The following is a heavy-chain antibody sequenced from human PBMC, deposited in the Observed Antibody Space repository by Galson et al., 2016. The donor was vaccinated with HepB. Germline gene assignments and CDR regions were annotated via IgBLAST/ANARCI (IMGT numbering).Heavy chain of an antibody. Sequence: SLRLSCAASGFNFRDFRMGWVRQAPGKGLECVAAMNSGATSIYHANSVRGRFSVSRDDSKSTLNLQMDSLRVEDTAIYYCARRVEGAFDFWGQGTMVTVSP. CDR2: MNSGATSI. CDR3: ARRVEGAFDF. D-gene: IGHD5-24*01. CDR1: GFNFRDFR. V-gene: IGHV3-23*01. J-gene: IGHJ3*01.